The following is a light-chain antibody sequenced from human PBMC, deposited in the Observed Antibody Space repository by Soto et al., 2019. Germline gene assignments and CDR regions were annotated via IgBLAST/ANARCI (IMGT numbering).Light chain of an antibody. J-gene: IGKJ5*01. Sequence: EIVMTQSPATLSVSPGERATLSCRASQSVSSNLAWYQQKPGQAPRLLIYGASNRATGIPDRFSGSGSGTDFSLTISRLPPEDFAVYYCQQYGSSITFGQGTRLE. V-gene: IGKV3-20*01. CDR1: QSVSSN. CDR3: QQYGSSIT. CDR2: GAS.